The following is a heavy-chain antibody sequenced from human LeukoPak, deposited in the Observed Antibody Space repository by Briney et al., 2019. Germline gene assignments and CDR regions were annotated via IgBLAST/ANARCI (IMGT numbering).Heavy chain of an antibody. CDR1: GFTFGSYW. Sequence: PGGSLRLSCAASGFTFGSYWMHWVRQVPGKGLMWVARVNLDGRSTSYAGSVKGRFTIARGNAKLTVYLNMNSLRADDTAVYYCVRDVWGDRDGFFEYWGQGALVTVST. D-gene: IGHD5-24*01. CDR3: VRDVWGDRDGFFEY. CDR2: VNLDGRST. J-gene: IGHJ4*02. V-gene: IGHV3-74*01.